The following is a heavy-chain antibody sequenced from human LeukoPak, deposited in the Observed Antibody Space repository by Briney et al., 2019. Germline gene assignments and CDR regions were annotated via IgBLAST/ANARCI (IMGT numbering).Heavy chain of an antibody. CDR3: AKDVVVVIAIRGWFDP. D-gene: IGHD2-21*01. Sequence: GGSLRLSCAASGFTFSSYVMSWVRQAPGKGLEWVSAISGSGGSTYYADSVKGRFTISRDNSKNTLYLQMNSLRAEDTAVYYCAKDVVVVIAIRGWFDPWGQGTLVTVSS. CDR1: GFTFSSYV. CDR2: ISGSGGST. V-gene: IGHV3-23*01. J-gene: IGHJ5*02.